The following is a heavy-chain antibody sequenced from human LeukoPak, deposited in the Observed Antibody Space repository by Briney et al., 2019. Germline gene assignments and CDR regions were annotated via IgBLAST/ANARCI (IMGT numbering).Heavy chain of an antibody. CDR3: ARDRDFWSGYYSV. CDR1: GFTFSDYY. D-gene: IGHD3-3*01. CDR2: ISNSGRNM. Sequence: GGSLRLSCAASGFTFSDYYMSWVRQAPGKGLEWISYISNSGRNMFYGDSVKGRFTIYRDNAKNSLYLQTTSLRAEDTAVYYCARDRDFWSGYYSVWGQGTLVTVSS. J-gene: IGHJ4*02. V-gene: IGHV3-11*04.